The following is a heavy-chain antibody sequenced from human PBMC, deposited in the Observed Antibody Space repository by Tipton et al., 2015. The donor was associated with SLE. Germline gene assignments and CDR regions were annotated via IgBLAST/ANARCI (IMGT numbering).Heavy chain of an antibody. D-gene: IGHD6-13*01. CDR2: IYYSGST. Sequence: TLSLTCTVSGGSIGSSSYYWGWIRQPPGKGLGWIGSIYYSGSTYYNPSLKSRVTISVDTSKNQFSLKLSSVTAADTAVYYCARAGRQHFDYWGQGTLVTVSS. CDR1: GGSIGSSSYY. J-gene: IGHJ4*02. V-gene: IGHV4-39*07. CDR3: ARAGRQHFDY.